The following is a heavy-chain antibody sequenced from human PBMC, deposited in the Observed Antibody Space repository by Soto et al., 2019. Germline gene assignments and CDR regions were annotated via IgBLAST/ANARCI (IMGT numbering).Heavy chain of an antibody. CDR2: IYYSGST. J-gene: IGHJ2*01. Sequence: SETLSLTCTVSGGSISSYYWSWIRQPPGKGLEWIGYIYYSGSTNYNPSLKSRVTISVDTSKNQFSLKPSSVTAADTAVYYCATSAAVWYFDLWGRGTLVTVSS. D-gene: IGHD6-13*01. CDR3: ATSAAVWYFDL. V-gene: IGHV4-59*01. CDR1: GGSISSYY.